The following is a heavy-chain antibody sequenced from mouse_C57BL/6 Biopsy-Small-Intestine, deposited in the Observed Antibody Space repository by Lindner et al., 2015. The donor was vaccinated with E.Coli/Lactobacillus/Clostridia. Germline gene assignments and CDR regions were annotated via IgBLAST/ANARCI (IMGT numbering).Heavy chain of an antibody. J-gene: IGHJ1*03. Sequence: VQLQESGAELARPGASVKLSCRASGYTFTSFGISWVKQRTGQGLEWIGEIYPGSVNTYYNEKFKGKATLTADKSSSTAYMELRSLTSEDSAVYFCARDYDYDRWYFDVWGTGTTVTVSS. CDR3: ARDYDYDRWYFDV. V-gene: IGHV1-81*01. CDR2: IYPGSVNT. D-gene: IGHD2-4*01. CDR1: GYTFTSFG.